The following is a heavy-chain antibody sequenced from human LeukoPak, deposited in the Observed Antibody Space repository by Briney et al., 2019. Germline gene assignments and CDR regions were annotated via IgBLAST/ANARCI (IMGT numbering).Heavy chain of an antibody. CDR1: GFTFSSYS. J-gene: IGHJ4*02. CDR2: ISSSSSYI. CDR3: ARGVVPTPYYFDY. D-gene: IGHD2-2*01. Sequence: GGSLRLSCAASGFTFSSYSMNWVRQAPGKGLEWVSSISSSSSYIYYADSVKGRFTISRDNAKNSLYLQMNSLRAEDTAVYYCARGVVPTPYYFDYWGQGTLVTVFS. V-gene: IGHV3-21*01.